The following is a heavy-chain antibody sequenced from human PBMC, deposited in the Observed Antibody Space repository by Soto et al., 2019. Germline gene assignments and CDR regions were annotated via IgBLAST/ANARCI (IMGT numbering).Heavy chain of an antibody. Sequence: HPGGSLRLSCAASGFTFSSYAMSWVRQAPGKGLERVSAISGSGGSTYYADSVKGRFTISRDNSKNTLYLQMNSLRAEDTAVYYCTTLWFGELYLILYYGMDVWGQGTTVTVSS. CDR3: TTLWFGELYLILYYGMDV. D-gene: IGHD3-10*01. CDR2: ISGSGGST. V-gene: IGHV3-23*01. CDR1: GFTFSSYA. J-gene: IGHJ6*02.